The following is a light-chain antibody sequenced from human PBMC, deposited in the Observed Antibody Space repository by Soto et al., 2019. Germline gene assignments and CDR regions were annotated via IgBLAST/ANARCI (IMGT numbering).Light chain of an antibody. CDR2: DVN. CDR1: SSDVGAYNY. J-gene: IGLJ1*01. V-gene: IGLV2-14*01. Sequence: QSALTQPASVSGSPGKSITISCTGTSSDVGAYNYVSWYQQHPGKSTKLIIYDVNNRPSGVSNRFSGSKSGNTASLTISGLQAEDETDYYCSSYSISSTQYVFGPVTKLTVL. CDR3: SSYSISSTQYV.